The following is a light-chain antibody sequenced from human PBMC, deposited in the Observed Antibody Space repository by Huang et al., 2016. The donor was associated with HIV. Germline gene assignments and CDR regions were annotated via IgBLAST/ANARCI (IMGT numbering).Light chain of an antibody. CDR3: QQFGSSPPYS. CDR1: QTVTNNY. J-gene: IGKJ2*03. Sequence: IVLTQSPDTLSLSPGERATLSCRASQTVTNNYLAWYQQRPGQAPRLLIYGASTRATGSPDRFSGSGSGTDVTLTISRLEPKDFVVYYCQQFGSSPPYSFGQGTKLEIK. CDR2: GAS. V-gene: IGKV3-20*01.